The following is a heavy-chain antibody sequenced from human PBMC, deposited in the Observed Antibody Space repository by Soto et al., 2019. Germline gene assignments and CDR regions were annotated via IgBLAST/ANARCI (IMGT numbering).Heavy chain of an antibody. D-gene: IGHD3-9*01. J-gene: IGHJ4*02. V-gene: IGHV4-39*01. CDR1: DDSINSDKYY. CDR2: VYYRGNA. CDR3: ARLEGLATISYYFDF. Sequence: SETLSLTCSVSDDSINSDKYYWGWIRQPPGKGLGWIGSVYYRGNAYYNPSLQTRVNISLDKSKSQFSLKLNSVTAADSAVYFCARLEGLATISYYFDFWGPGALVTVSS.